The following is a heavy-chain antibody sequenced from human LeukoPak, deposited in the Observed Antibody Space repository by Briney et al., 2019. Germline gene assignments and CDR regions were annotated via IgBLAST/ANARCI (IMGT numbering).Heavy chain of an antibody. V-gene: IGHV4-4*07. CDR2: IYTSGST. Sequence: PETLSLTCTVSGGSLSSYYWSWIRHPDGKGLEWIGRIYTSGSTNYNPSLERRVTMSVDTSKNQFSLNLSSVTAADTAVYYCARDRTLRYYFDCWGEGALVTVSS. CDR1: GGSLSSYY. CDR3: ARDRTLRYYFDC. J-gene: IGHJ4*02. D-gene: IGHD5/OR15-5a*01.